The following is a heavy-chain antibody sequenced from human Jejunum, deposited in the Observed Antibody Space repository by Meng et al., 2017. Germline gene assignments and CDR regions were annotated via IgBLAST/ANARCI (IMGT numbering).Heavy chain of an antibody. CDR1: GNTFTTNT. V-gene: IGHV1-3*01. J-gene: IGHJ4*02. CDR2: INAGNGNT. Sequence: QVQLVQSGAELTKPGASVKISCKASGNTFTTNTIHWVRQAPGQRPEWMGWINAGNGNTKYSLKFQNRVTLTRDTSASTAYMELNSLTSADTAVYYCARDPTGGSFHYFDSWGQGALVTVSS. D-gene: IGHD1-14*01. CDR3: ARDPTGGSFHYFDS.